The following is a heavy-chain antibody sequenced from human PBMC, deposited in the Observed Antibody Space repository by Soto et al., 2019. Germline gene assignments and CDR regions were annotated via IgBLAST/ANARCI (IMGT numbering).Heavy chain of an antibody. CDR3: ARGGGYYYHGMDV. CDR1: GYTFISQY. V-gene: IGHV1-46*01. Sequence: ASVKVSCKASGYTFISQYIHWVRQAPGQGPEWMGIINPSGGTTGYAQKFQGRVTMTTDTSTSTVYMDLSSLRSEDTAVYYCARGGGYYYHGMDVWGQGTTVTVSS. CDR2: INPSGGTT. J-gene: IGHJ6*02.